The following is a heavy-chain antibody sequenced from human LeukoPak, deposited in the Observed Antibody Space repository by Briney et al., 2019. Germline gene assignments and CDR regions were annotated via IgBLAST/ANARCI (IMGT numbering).Heavy chain of an antibody. D-gene: IGHD6-13*01. CDR3: ARGPGIADFDY. V-gene: IGHV3-21*01. CDR2: ISSSSSYI. CDR1: GFTFRCYS. Sequence: GGSLRLSCAASGFTFRCYSMNWVRQAPGKGLEWVSSISSSSSYIYYADSVKGRFTISRDNAKNSLYLQMNSLRAEDTAVYYCARGPGIADFDYWGQGTLVTVSS. J-gene: IGHJ4*02.